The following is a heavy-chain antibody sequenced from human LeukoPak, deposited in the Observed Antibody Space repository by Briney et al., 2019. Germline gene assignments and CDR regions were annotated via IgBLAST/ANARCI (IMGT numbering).Heavy chain of an antibody. CDR3: ARSRYGNTNTNYYMDV. D-gene: IGHD2-2*01. J-gene: IGHJ6*03. Sequence: SETLSLTCTVSGGSISSSSYYWGWIRQPPGKGLEWIGSIYYSGSTYYNPSLKSRVTISVDTSKNQVSLRLTSVTAADTALYYCARSRYGNTNTNYYMDVWGKGTTVTVSS. CDR1: GGSISSSSYY. CDR2: IYYSGST. V-gene: IGHV4-39*07.